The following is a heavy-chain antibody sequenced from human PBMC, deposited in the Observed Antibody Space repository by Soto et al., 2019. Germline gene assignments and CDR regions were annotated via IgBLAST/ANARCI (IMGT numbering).Heavy chain of an antibody. D-gene: IGHD2-2*01. V-gene: IGHV5-10-1*01. CDR3: ARLVVPAATNWFDP. Sequence: PVESLKISCKGSGYSFSSYWISCVLQMPGKVLEWMGRIDPSDSYTNYSPSFQGHVTISADKSISTAYLQWSSLKASDTAMYYCARLVVPAATNWFDPWGQGTLVTVSS. J-gene: IGHJ5*02. CDR2: IDPSDSYT. CDR1: GYSFSSYW.